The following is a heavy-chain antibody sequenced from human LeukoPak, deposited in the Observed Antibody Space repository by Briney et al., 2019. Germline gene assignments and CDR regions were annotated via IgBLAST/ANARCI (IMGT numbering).Heavy chain of an antibody. D-gene: IGHD4-23*01. V-gene: IGHV1-69*01. Sequence: ASVKVSCKASGVTFSSYAISWVRQAPGKGLEWMGVIITIFGTKNYAQTFQGRVTITGDESTSTAYMELSSLRSEDTAVYYCARSTVGGNAGYFQHWGQGTLVTVSS. CDR3: ARSTVGGNAGYFQH. CDR2: IITIFGTK. CDR1: GVTFSSYA. J-gene: IGHJ1*01.